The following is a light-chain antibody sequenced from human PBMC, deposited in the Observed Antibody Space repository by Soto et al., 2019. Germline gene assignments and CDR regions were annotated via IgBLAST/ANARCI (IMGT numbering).Light chain of an antibody. CDR3: QQYGTSPPT. Sequence: EIVLTQSPGTLSLSPGERATLSCRASQSVSRNSLAWYQQQSGQDPRLLIYGASSRATDFPDRLTGSGSGTDFTLIVSRLEPEDFAVYFCQQYGTSPPTFGPGTKVDIK. CDR2: GAS. J-gene: IGKJ3*01. CDR1: QSVSRNS. V-gene: IGKV3-20*01.